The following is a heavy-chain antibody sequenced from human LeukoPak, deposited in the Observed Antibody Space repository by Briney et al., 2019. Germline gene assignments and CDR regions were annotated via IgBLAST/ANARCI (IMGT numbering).Heavy chain of an antibody. D-gene: IGHD3-22*01. V-gene: IGHV1-69*04. CDR2: IIPILGIA. CDR1: GGTFGSYA. Sequence: SVKVSCKASGGTFGSYAISWVRQAPGQGLEWMGRIIPILGIANYAQKFQGRVTITADKSTSTACMELSSLRSEDTAVYYCARGLSLDYDSSGYYDYWGQGTLVTVSS. J-gene: IGHJ4*02. CDR3: ARGLSLDYDSSGYYDY.